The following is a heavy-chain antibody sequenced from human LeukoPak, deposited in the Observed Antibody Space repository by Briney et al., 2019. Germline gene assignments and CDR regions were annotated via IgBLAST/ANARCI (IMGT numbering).Heavy chain of an antibody. Sequence: ASVKVSCKASGGTFSSYAISWVRQAPGRGLEWMGGIIPIFGTANYAQKFQGRVTITADESTSTAYMELSSLRSEDTAVYYCARMTTVTTVASWYFDLWGRGTLVTVSS. CDR2: IIPIFGTA. V-gene: IGHV1-69*13. J-gene: IGHJ2*01. CDR3: ARMTTVTTVASWYFDL. D-gene: IGHD4-11*01. CDR1: GGTFSSYA.